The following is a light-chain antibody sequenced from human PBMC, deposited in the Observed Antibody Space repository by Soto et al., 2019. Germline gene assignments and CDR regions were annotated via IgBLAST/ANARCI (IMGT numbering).Light chain of an antibody. Sequence: QSVLTQPPSMSAAPGQKVTISCSGGGSNTGNNFVSWYQQFPETAPKLLIYDTDKRPSGIPDRFSGSKSGTSATLGITRLQTGDEADYYCGTWDSALSLWLFGGGTKVTVL. CDR2: DTD. CDR1: GSNTGNNF. CDR3: GTWDSALSLWL. V-gene: IGLV1-51*01. J-gene: IGLJ3*02.